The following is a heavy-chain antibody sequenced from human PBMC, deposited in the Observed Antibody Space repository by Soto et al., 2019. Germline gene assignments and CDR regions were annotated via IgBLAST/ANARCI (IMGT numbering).Heavy chain of an antibody. CDR2: ISSSSSYI. J-gene: IGHJ4*02. CDR1: GFTFSSYS. Sequence: EVQLVESGGGLVKPGGSLRLSCAASGFTFSSYSMNWVRQAPGKGLEWVSSISSSSSYIYYADSVKGRFTISRDNAKNSLYLQMNSLRAEDTAVYYCASDSLRQQPLDYWGQGTLVTVSS. CDR3: ASDSLRQQPLDY. D-gene: IGHD6-13*01. V-gene: IGHV3-21*01.